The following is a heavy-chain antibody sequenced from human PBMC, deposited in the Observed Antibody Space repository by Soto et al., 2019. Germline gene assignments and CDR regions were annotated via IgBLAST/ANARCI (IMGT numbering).Heavy chain of an antibody. CDR3: ARHHGPTTSENWFDP. CDR2: ISTYSGDT. CDR1: GYTFFTYY. V-gene: IGHV1-18*01. J-gene: IGHJ5*02. Sequence: GASVKVSCKASGYTFFTYYISWVLQAPGQGLEWMGWISTYSGDTKYAQKFQGRVTMTTDTSTTTAYLELRSLRSDDTAVYYCARHHGPTTSENWFDPWGQGTLVTVSS. D-gene: IGHD5-12*01.